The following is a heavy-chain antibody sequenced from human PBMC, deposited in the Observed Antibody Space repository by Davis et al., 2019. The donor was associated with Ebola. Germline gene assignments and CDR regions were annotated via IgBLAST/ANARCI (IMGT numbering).Heavy chain of an antibody. CDR2: ISAYNGNT. J-gene: IGHJ6*02. V-gene: IGHV1-18*01. CDR3: ARVIGDFWSGYYEVYYYGMDV. Sequence: ASVKVSCKASGYTFTSYGISWVRQAPGQGLEWMGWISAYNGNTNYAQKLQGRVTMTTDTSTSTAYMELRSLRSDDTAVYYCARVIGDFWSGYYEVYYYGMDVWGQGTTVTVSS. CDR1: GYTFTSYG. D-gene: IGHD3-3*01.